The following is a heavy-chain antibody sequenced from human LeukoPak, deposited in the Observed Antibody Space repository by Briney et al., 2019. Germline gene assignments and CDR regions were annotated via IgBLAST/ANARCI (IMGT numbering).Heavy chain of an antibody. CDR2: ISFDGSSN. V-gene: IGHV3-30*03. CDR1: GFTFSSYG. CDR3: ARDRNTGSSYENLFEY. Sequence: GGSLRLSCAASGFTFSSYGMHWVRQAPGKGLEWVAVISFDGSSNYYADSVKGRFTISRDNSKNTLYLQMNSLRAEDTSVYYCARDRNTGSSYENLFEYWGQGSLVTVSS. J-gene: IGHJ4*02. D-gene: IGHD1-26*01.